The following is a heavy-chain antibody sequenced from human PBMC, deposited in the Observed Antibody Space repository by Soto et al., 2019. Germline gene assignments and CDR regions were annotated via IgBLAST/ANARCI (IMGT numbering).Heavy chain of an antibody. CDR1: GFTFSTYG. CDR2: ISYDGANK. D-gene: IGHD6-13*01. V-gene: IGHV3-30*03. Sequence: QVQLVESGGGVVQPGRSLRLSCTASGFTFSTYGMHWVRQAPGKGLEWVAVISYDGANKYHADSLKGRFTISRDNSKNTLYLQMNSLRAEDTAVYHCAIGRDSSSWSGNWFDPWGQGTLVTVSS. J-gene: IGHJ5*02. CDR3: AIGRDSSSWSGNWFDP.